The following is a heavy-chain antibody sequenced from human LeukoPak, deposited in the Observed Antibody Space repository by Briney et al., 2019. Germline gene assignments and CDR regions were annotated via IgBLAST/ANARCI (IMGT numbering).Heavy chain of an antibody. CDR2: ISSSSSYI. CDR1: GFTFSSYS. CDR3: ARDLYYSSSWYPNWFDP. D-gene: IGHD6-13*01. V-gene: IGHV3-21*01. J-gene: IGHJ5*02. Sequence: PGGSLRLSCAASGFTFSSYSMSWVRQAPGKGLEWVSSISSSSSYIYYADSVKGRFTISRDNAKNSLYLQMNSLRAEDTAVYYCARDLYYSSSWYPNWFDPWGQGTLVTVSS.